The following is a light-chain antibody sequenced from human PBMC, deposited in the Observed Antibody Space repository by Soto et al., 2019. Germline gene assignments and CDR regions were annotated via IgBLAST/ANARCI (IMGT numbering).Light chain of an antibody. Sequence: EIVLTQSPATLSLSPGERATLSCRASQSISSSLAWYQQKPGQAPRLLIYDASSRATGFPARFSGSGSGTDFTLTIGSLEPDDFGVYYCQQRSEWPRTFGQGTKVEIK. CDR3: QQRSEWPRT. V-gene: IGKV3-11*01. CDR2: DAS. J-gene: IGKJ1*01. CDR1: QSISSS.